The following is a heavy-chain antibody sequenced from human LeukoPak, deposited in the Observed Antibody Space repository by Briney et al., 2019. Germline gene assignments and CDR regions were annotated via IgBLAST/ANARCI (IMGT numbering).Heavy chain of an antibody. D-gene: IGHD3-16*01. V-gene: IGHV1-3*01. J-gene: IGHJ4*02. CDR1: GYTFSSYA. Sequence: ASVRVSCKVSGYTFSSYAVHWVRQAPGQRLEWMGWINGGNGNTKYSQKFQGRVTITRDTSASTAYMELRSLRSDDTAVYYCARFGRNGFLFDYWGQGTLVTVSS. CDR2: INGGNGNT. CDR3: ARFGRNGFLFDY.